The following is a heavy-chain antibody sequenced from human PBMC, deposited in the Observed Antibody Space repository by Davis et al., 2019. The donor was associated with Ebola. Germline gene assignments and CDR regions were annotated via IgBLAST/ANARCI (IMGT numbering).Heavy chain of an antibody. J-gene: IGHJ4*02. CDR2: TVRAGDYS. D-gene: IGHD6-6*01. Sequence: PGGSLRLSCATSGFTFSVFWMHWVRQAPGKGLECVSYTVRAGDYSESTEPVKGRFTVSRDNSKNTLYLQMNGLRAEDTAVYYCAKGDTGSSTYDFWGQGTLVTVSS. V-gene: IGHV3-23*03. CDR1: GFTFSVFW. CDR3: AKGDTGSSTYDF.